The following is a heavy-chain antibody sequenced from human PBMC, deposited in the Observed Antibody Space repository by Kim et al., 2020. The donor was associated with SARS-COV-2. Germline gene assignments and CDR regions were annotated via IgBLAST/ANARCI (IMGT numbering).Heavy chain of an antibody. CDR3: AKDAGGCSGGSCYSEDY. CDR2: ISYDGSNK. Sequence: GGSLRLSCAASGFTFSSYGMHWVRQAPGKGLEWVAVISYDGSNKYYADSVKGRFTISRDNSKNTLYLQMNSLRAEDTAVYYCAKDAGGCSGGSCYSEDYWGQGTLVTVSS. V-gene: IGHV3-30*18. CDR1: GFTFSSYG. J-gene: IGHJ4*02. D-gene: IGHD2-15*01.